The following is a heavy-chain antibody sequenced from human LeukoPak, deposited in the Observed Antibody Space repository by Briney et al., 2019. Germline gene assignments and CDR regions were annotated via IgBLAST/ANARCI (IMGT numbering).Heavy chain of an antibody. CDR1: GGSISSTSSY. Sequence: PSETLSLTCTVSGGSISSTSSYWGWIRQPPGKGLEWIANIYYSGSTYYNSSLKSRVTISVETSKNQFSLNLRSVTAADTAVYYCAGRLWFGELSPYYFDYWGQGTLVTVSS. CDR2: IYYSGST. V-gene: IGHV4-39*01. CDR3: AGRLWFGELSPYYFDY. D-gene: IGHD3-10*01. J-gene: IGHJ4*02.